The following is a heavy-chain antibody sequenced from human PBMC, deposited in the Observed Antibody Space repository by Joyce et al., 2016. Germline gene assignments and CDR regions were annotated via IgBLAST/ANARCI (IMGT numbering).Heavy chain of an antibody. V-gene: IGHV3-9*01. D-gene: IGHD6-19*01. Sequence: EVQLVESGGGLVQPGRSLRLPCAASGFTFDDYAMHWVRQGPGKGLEWVSGMSWNSGSIGSADSVKGRFTISRDNAKNSLYLQMNSLRAEDTALYYCAKDARSGYSSGWYDYWGQGTLVTVSS. CDR3: AKDARSGYSSGWYDY. J-gene: IGHJ4*02. CDR2: MSWNSGSI. CDR1: GFTFDDYA.